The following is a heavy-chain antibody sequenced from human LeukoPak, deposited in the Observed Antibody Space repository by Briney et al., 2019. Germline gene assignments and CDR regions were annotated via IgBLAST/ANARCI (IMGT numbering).Heavy chain of an antibody. CDR2: ISTRATTI. V-gene: IGHV3-48*03. CDR1: GLVVISNY. Sequence: GGSLRLSCAPSGLVVISNYMNWVRQPPGKGLEWVSYISTRATTIYYADSVKGRFTISRDNAKNSLYLQMNSLRAEDTAVYYCARLTWLDFDYWGQGTLVTVSS. D-gene: IGHD6-19*01. J-gene: IGHJ4*02. CDR3: ARLTWLDFDY.